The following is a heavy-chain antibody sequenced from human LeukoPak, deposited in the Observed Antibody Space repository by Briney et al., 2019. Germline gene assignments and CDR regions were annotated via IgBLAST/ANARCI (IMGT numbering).Heavy chain of an antibody. CDR3: ARDVIGGNDWFDP. CDR1: GFTFSSYS. V-gene: IGHV3-21*01. D-gene: IGHD3-16*02. Sequence: GGSLRLSCAASGFTFSSYSMNWVRQAPGKGLEWVSSISSSSSYIYYADSVKGRFTISRDNAKNSLYLQMNSLRAEDTAVYYCARDVIGGNDWFDPWGQGTLVTVSS. CDR2: ISSSSSYI. J-gene: IGHJ5*02.